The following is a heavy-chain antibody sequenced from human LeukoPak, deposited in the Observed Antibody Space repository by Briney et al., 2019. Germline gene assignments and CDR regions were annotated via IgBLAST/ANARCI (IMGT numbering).Heavy chain of an antibody. Sequence: SETLSLTCAVSGGSISSGGYYWSWIRQPPGKGLEWIGEINHSGSTNYNPSLKSRVTISVDTSKNQFSLKLSSVTAADTAVYYCARVGSGAFDYWGQGTLVTVSS. CDR1: GGSISSGGYY. CDR3: ARVGSGAFDY. J-gene: IGHJ4*02. CDR2: INHSGST. V-gene: IGHV4-34*01. D-gene: IGHD3-10*01.